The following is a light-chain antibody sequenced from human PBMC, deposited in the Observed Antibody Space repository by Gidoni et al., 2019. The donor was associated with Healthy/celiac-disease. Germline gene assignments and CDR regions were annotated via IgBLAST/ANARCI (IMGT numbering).Light chain of an antibody. CDR1: QRVSSY. V-gene: IGKV3-11*01. Sequence: ELVLTQSPATLSLAPGERATLSCRASQRVSSYLAWYQQKPGQAPRLLIYAASNRATGIPARFSGSGSGTDFTLTISSLEPEDFAVYYCQQRSNWPRTFGQGTKLEIK. J-gene: IGKJ2*01. CDR2: AAS. CDR3: QQRSNWPRT.